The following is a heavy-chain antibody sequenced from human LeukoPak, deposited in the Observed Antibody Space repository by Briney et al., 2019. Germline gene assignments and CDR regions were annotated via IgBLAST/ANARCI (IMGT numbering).Heavy chain of an antibody. V-gene: IGHV5-51*01. CDR3: ARQLPKNYYGSGSYKAPFDAFDI. CDR2: IYPDDSDT. CDR1: GYSFTSYW. J-gene: IGHJ3*02. D-gene: IGHD3-10*01. Sequence: GESLKISCKGSGYSFTSYWIAWVRQMPGKGLEWMGIIYPDDSDTRYSPSFQGQVTISADESITTASLQWSSLKASDTAMYYCARQLPKNYYGSGSYKAPFDAFDIWGQGTMVTVSS.